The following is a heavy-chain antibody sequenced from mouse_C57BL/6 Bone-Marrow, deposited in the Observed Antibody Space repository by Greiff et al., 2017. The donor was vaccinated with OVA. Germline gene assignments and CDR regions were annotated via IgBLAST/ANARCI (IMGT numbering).Heavy chain of an antibody. D-gene: IGHD4-1*01. J-gene: IGHJ2*01. CDR1: GFTFSSYA. CDR3: AGPNWDLDY. CDR2: ISDGGSYT. Sequence: EVKLVESGGGLVKPGGSLKLSCAASGFTFSSYAMSWVRQTPEKRLEWVATISDGGSYTYYPDNVKGRFTISRDNAKNNLYLQMSQLKSEDTAMYYCAGPNWDLDYWGQGTTLTVSS. V-gene: IGHV5-4*03.